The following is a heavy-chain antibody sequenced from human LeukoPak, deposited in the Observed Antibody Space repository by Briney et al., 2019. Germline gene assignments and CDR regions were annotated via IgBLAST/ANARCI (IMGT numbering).Heavy chain of an antibody. V-gene: IGHV6-1*01. CDR1: GDSVSSNSAA. D-gene: IGHD5-12*01. CDR2: TYYRSKWCN. CDR3: ARETRIYSGYDFWWPDAFDI. J-gene: IGHJ3*02. Sequence: SQTLSLTCAISGDSVSSNSAAWNWIRQSPSRGLEWLGRTYYRSKWCNDYAVSVKSRITINPDTSKNPFSLQLNSVTPEDTAVYYCARETRIYSGYDFWWPDAFDIWGQGTMVTVSS.